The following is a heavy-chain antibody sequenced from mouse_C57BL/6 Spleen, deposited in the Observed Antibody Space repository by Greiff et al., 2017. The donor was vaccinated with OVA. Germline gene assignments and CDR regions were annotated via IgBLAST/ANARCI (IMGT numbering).Heavy chain of an antibody. CDR1: GYSFTGYY. J-gene: IGHJ2*01. CDR2: INPSTGGT. D-gene: IGHD2-3*01. Sequence: VQLKESGPELVKPGASVKISCKASGYSFTGYYMNWVKQSPEKSLEWIGEINPSTGGTTYNQKFKAKATLTVDKSSSTAYMQLKSLTSEDSAVYYCARRWLLAFDYWGQGTALTVSS. V-gene: IGHV1-42*01. CDR3: ARRWLLAFDY.